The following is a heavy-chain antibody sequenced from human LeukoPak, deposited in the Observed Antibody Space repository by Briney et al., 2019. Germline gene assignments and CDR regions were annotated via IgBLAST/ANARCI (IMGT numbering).Heavy chain of an antibody. V-gene: IGHV4-59*08. CDR3: ARLKTQQLVYYYGMDV. Sequence: PSETLSLTCTVSGGSISSYYWSWIRQPPGKGLEWIGYIYYSGSTNYNPSLKSRVTISVDTSKNQFSLKLSSVTAADTAVYYCARLKTQQLVYYYGMDVWGQGTTVTVSS. CDR2: IYYSGST. J-gene: IGHJ6*02. D-gene: IGHD6-13*01. CDR1: GGSISSYY.